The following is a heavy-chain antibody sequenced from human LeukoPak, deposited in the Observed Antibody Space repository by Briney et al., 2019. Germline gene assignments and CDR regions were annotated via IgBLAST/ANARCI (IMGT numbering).Heavy chain of an antibody. CDR2: IYYSGST. Sequence: SETLSLTCTVSGGSISSSSYYWGWIRQPPGKGLEWIGSIYYSGSTYYNPSLKSRVTISVDTSKNQFSLKLSSVTAADTAVYYCARVMGGLVKNYYYYYMDVWGKGTTVTISS. D-gene: IGHD3/OR15-3a*01. V-gene: IGHV4-39*07. CDR3: ARVMGGLVKNYYYYYMDV. CDR1: GGSISSSSYY. J-gene: IGHJ6*03.